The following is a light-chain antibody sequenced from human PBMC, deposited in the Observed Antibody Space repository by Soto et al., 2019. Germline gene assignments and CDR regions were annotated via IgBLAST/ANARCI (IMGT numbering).Light chain of an antibody. Sequence: EIVMTQSPATLSVSPGERATLSCRASQSVSSNLAWYQQKPGQAPRLLIYGASTRATGIPARFSGSGSGTEFTLTNSSLQSEDFAVYYCQQYNNWPTLTFGGGTKVKIK. J-gene: IGKJ4*01. V-gene: IGKV3-15*01. CDR3: QQYNNWPTLT. CDR1: QSVSSN. CDR2: GAS.